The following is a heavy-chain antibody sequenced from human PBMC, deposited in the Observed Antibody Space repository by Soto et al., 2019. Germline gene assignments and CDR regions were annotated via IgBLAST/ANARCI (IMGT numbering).Heavy chain of an antibody. Sequence: QVQLVQSGAEVKKPGSSVKVSCKASGGTFSSYAISWVRQAPGQGLEWMGGIIPIFGTANYAQKFQGSVTITADESTSTAYMELSNLRSEDTAVYYCARSSEYSSSSYGPYYYYGMDVWGQGTTVTVPS. V-gene: IGHV1-69*01. CDR2: IIPIFGTA. J-gene: IGHJ6*02. D-gene: IGHD6-6*01. CDR1: GGTFSSYA. CDR3: ARSSEYSSSSYGPYYYYGMDV.